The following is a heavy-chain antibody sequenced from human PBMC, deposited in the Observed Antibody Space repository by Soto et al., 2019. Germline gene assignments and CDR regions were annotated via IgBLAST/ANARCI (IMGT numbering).Heavy chain of an antibody. V-gene: IGHV3-74*01. CDR2: IDEYGSTI. D-gene: IGHD3-10*01. J-gene: IGHJ4*02. CDR3: TRDIGGKGAY. CDR1: GFTFSSYW. Sequence: EVQLVESGGGLVQPGGSLRLSCAASGFTFSSYWMQWVRQVPGKGLLWVSRIDEYGSTINYADSVKGRFTISRDNARNTLYLEMNSLRAEDTALYYCTRDIGGKGAYWGPGTLVTVSS.